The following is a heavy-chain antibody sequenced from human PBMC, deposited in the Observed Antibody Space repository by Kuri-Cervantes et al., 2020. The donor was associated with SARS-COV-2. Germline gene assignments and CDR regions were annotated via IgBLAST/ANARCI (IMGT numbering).Heavy chain of an antibody. CDR3: ARATMVYAESWFDS. Sequence: SCAVYGGSFSGYYWSWIRQPPGKGLEWIGEINHSGSTNYNPSLKSRVTISVDTSKNQFSLKLSSVTAADTAVYYCARATMVYAESWFDSWGQGTPVTVSS. CDR2: INHSGST. CDR1: GGSFSGYY. V-gene: IGHV4-34*01. D-gene: IGHD2-8*01. J-gene: IGHJ5*01.